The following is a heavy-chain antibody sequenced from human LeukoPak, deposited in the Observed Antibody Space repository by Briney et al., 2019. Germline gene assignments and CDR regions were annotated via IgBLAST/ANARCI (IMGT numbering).Heavy chain of an antibody. CDR2: ISGSGGST. D-gene: IGHD2-2*01. CDR1: GFTFSSYA. Sequence: GGSLRLSCAASGFTFSSYAMSWVRQAPGKGLEWVSAISGSGGSTYYADSVKGRFTISRDNSKNTLYLQMSSLRAEDTAVYYCAKLGYCSSTSCYYYQYYGMDVWGQGTTVTVSS. J-gene: IGHJ6*02. V-gene: IGHV3-23*01. CDR3: AKLGYCSSTSCYYYQYYGMDV.